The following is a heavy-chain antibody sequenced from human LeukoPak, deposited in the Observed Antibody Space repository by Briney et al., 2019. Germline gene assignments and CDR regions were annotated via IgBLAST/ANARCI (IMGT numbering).Heavy chain of an antibody. Sequence: ASVKVSCKASGGTFSSYAISWVRQAPGQGLEWMGWISAYNGNTNYAQKLQGRVTMTTDTSTSTAYMELRSLRSDDTAVYYCARVAHYYDSSDYYYAGGFEEHYYFDYWGQGTLVTVSS. CDR1: GGTFSSYA. D-gene: IGHD3-22*01. J-gene: IGHJ4*02. CDR3: ARVAHYYDSSDYYYAGGFEEHYYFDY. CDR2: ISAYNGNT. V-gene: IGHV1-18*01.